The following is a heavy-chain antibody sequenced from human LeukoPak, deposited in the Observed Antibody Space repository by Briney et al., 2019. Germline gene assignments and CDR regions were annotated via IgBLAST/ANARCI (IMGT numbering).Heavy chain of an antibody. J-gene: IGHJ4*02. V-gene: IGHV3-30*04. CDR1: GFTFSSYA. CDR3: VERGWAIDY. D-gene: IGHD1-26*01. Sequence: PGRSLRLSCAASGFTFSSYAMHWVRQAPGKGLEWVAVISYDGSNKYYADSVKGRFTISRDNSKNTLYLQMNSLRAEDTAVYYCVERGWAIDYWGQGTLVTVSS. CDR2: ISYDGSNK.